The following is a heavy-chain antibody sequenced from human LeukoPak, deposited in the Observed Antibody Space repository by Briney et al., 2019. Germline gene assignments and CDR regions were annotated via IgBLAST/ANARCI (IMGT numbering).Heavy chain of an antibody. V-gene: IGHV1-2*02. CDR2: INPNSGGT. J-gene: IGHJ4*02. CDR3: ASDCSSTSCYGESDY. CDR1: GYTFSGYY. D-gene: IGHD2-2*01. Sequence: GASVKLSCKASGYTFSGYYMHWVRQAHGQGLEWMGWINPNSGGTNYAQKFQGRVTMTRDTPISTAYMELSRLRSDDTAVYYCASDCSSTSCYGESDYWGQGTLVTVSS.